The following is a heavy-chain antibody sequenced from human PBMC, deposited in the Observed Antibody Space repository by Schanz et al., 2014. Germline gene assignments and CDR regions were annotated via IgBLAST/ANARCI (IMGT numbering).Heavy chain of an antibody. V-gene: IGHV3-23*01. Sequence: EVQLLESGGGLVQPGGSLRLSCAVSGFTFSSYAMSWVRQAPGKGLEWVSSLSSSGFITRYADSVKGRLTISRDNSKNTLYLQMNSLRADDTAVYYCARRITGTHHNPYYHGMDVWGQGTTVTVSS. D-gene: IGHD1-20*01. CDR3: ARRITGTHHNPYYHGMDV. CDR2: LSSSGFIT. CDR1: GFTFSSYA. J-gene: IGHJ6*02.